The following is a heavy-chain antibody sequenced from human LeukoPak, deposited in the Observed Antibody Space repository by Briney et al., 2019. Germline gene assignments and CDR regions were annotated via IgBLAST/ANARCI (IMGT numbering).Heavy chain of an antibody. CDR2: IKQDGSDK. CDR3: AKEKTTGTYYVDY. J-gene: IGHJ4*02. V-gene: IGHV3-7*01. CDR1: AFTFSSYW. Sequence: GGSLRLSCAACAFTFSSYWMSWVRRAPGKGLEWVANIKQDGSDKYYVDSVKGRFTISRDNAKNSLYLQMNSLRAEDTAVYYCAKEKTTGTYYVDYWGQGTLVTVSS. D-gene: IGHD1-7*01.